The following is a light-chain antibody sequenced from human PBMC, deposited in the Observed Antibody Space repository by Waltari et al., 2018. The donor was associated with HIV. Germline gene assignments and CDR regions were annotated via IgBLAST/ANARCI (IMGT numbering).Light chain of an antibody. V-gene: IGKV1-5*03. CDR2: KAS. Sequence: IQMTQSPSTLSASVGDRVAITCRASQTISDWLAWYQQKPGKAPKLLIYKASNLQSGVPSRFSGGGSGTEFTLTISSLQPYDFATYYCQQYNSFSLTFGGGTKVESK. CDR1: QTISDW. CDR3: QQYNSFSLT. J-gene: IGKJ4*01.